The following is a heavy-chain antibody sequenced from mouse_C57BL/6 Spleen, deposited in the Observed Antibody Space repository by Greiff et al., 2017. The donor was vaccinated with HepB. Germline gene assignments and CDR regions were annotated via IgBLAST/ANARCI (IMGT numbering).Heavy chain of an antibody. Sequence: QVQLQQPGAELVRPGTSVKLSCKASGYTFTSYWMHWVKQRPGQGLEWIGVIDPSDSYTNYNQKFKGKATLTVDTSSSTAYMQLSSLTSEDSAVYYCARSSYSMVPYWGQGTTLTVSS. CDR1: GYTFTSYW. J-gene: IGHJ2*01. V-gene: IGHV1-59*01. D-gene: IGHD2-10*02. CDR3: ARSSYSMVPY. CDR2: IDPSDSYT.